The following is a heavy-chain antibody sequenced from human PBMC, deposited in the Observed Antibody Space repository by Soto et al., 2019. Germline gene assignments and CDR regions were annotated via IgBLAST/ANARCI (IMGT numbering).Heavy chain of an antibody. CDR3: AREGENYYDSSGYYYFDY. J-gene: IGHJ4*02. Sequence: ASVKVSCKASGYTFTSYGISWVRQAPGQGLEWMGWISAYNGNTNYAQKLQGRVTMTTDTSTSTAYMELRSLRSDDTAVYYCAREGENYYDSSGYYYFDYWGQGTLVTVSS. CDR2: ISAYNGNT. V-gene: IGHV1-18*01. D-gene: IGHD3-22*01. CDR1: GYTFTSYG.